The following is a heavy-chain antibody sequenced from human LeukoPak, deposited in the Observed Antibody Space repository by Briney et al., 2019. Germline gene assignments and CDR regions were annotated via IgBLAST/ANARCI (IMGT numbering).Heavy chain of an antibody. V-gene: IGHV3-21*04. J-gene: IGHJ4*02. CDR3: ARGIDEWLYLNY. CDR2: ITGHSTYI. Sequence: GGSLRLSCAASGFSFSSYTMNWVRQAPGKGLEWVSSITGHSTYIYYADSLKGRFTISRDNAKNSLYLQMNSLRAEDTAVYYCARGIDEWLYLNYWGQGALVTVSS. CDR1: GFSFSSYT. D-gene: IGHD3-3*01.